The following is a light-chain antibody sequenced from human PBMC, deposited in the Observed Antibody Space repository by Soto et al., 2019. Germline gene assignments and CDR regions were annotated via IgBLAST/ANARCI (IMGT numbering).Light chain of an antibody. CDR1: QSVTSNF. CDR3: QQYNNWPRT. CDR2: GVS. Sequence: DIVLTQSPGTLSLSPGERATLSCRASQSVTSNFLAWYQQRPGQAPRLLIYGVSDRVTGIPDKFSGSGSGTDFTLTISSLEPEDFAVYYCQQYNNWPRTFGQGTKVDI. V-gene: IGKV3-20*01. J-gene: IGKJ1*01.